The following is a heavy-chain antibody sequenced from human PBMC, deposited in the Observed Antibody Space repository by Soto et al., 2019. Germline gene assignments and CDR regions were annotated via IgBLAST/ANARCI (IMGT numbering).Heavy chain of an antibody. D-gene: IGHD6-19*01. V-gene: IGHV1-18*01. CDR2: ISGYNGNT. J-gene: IGHJ5*02. CDR1: GYTFSNYG. CDR3: ARVYSSGANWFDP. Sequence: ASVKVSCKASGYTFSNYGISWVRQGPGQGLEWMGWISGYNGNTHYEEKVQDRIKMTTDTSTSTTYLELRSLRSDDTAVYYCARVYSSGANWFDPWGQGTLVAVSS.